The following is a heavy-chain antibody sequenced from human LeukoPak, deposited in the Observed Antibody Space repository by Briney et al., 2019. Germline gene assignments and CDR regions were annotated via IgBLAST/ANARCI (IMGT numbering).Heavy chain of an antibody. Sequence: GGSLRLSCAASGFTFSTCAMHWVRQAPDMGLEWLAMISFDGNNVNHADSVKGRFTISRDNAKNSLYLQMNSLRAEDTAVYYCARRITMIVEAGDAFDIWGQGTMVTVSS. CDR2: ISFDGNNV. CDR3: ARRITMIVEAGDAFDI. CDR1: GFTFSTCA. J-gene: IGHJ3*02. V-gene: IGHV3-30-3*01. D-gene: IGHD3-22*01.